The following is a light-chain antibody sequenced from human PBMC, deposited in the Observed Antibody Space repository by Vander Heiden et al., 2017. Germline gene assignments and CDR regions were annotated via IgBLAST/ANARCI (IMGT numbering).Light chain of an antibody. J-gene: IGKJ1*01. CDR1: QSVSSSY. CDR2: GAS. CDR3: QQYGSSRTWT. V-gene: IGKV3-20*01. Sequence: EIVLTQSPGTLSLSPGERATLSCRASQSVSSSYLAWYQQKPGQAPRLLIYGASSRATGIPDRFSGSGSGTDFTLTISRLEPEDFAVYYCQQYGSSRTWTFGQGTKVXIK.